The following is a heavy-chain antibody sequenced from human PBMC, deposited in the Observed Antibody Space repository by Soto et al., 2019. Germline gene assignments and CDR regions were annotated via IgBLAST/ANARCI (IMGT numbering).Heavy chain of an antibody. V-gene: IGHV3-74*01. CDR3: ARDHCTTASCYTVWFDP. CDR2: ISSDGTTT. CDR1: GSTFSNYW. Sequence: EVQLVESGGDLVQPGGSLRLSCAASGSTFSNYWVHWVRQAPGKGLVWVSRISSDGTTTNYADSVKGRFTVSRDNAENTLYLQMNSLRGEDTAVYYCARDHCTTASCYTVWFDPWGQGTLVTVSS. D-gene: IGHD2-2*02. J-gene: IGHJ5*02.